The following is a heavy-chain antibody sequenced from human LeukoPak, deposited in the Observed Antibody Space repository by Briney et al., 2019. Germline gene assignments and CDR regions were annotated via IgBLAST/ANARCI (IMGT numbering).Heavy chain of an antibody. Sequence: GGSLRLSCAASGFTFSSYGMHWVRQAPGKGLEWVAFIRYDGSNKYYADSVKGRFTISRDNSKNTLYLQMNSLRAEDTAVYYCAREVTSVGARYFDYWGQGTLVTVSS. J-gene: IGHJ4*02. D-gene: IGHD1-26*01. CDR3: AREVTSVGARYFDY. V-gene: IGHV3-30*02. CDR1: GFTFSSYG. CDR2: IRYDGSNK.